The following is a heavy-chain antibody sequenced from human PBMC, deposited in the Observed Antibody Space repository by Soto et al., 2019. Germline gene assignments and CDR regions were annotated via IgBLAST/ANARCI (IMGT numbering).Heavy chain of an antibody. CDR1: GFTFTRYS. J-gene: IGHJ5*02. CDR3: ARDKTQGAGWFDP. CDR2: ISSTTNYI. Sequence: GGSLRLSCAASGFTFTRYSMNWVRQAPGKGLEWVSSISSTTNYIYYAESVKGRFTISRDTVKNTVYLEMNNLRVDDTAVYYCARDKTQGAGWFDPWGRGTLVTVSS. V-gene: IGHV3-21*04.